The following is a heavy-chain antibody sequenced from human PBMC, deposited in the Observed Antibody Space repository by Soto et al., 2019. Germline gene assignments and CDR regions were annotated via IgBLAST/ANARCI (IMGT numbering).Heavy chain of an antibody. J-gene: IGHJ6*03. Sequence: ASVKVSCKASGYTFTSYGISWVRQAPGQGLEWMGWISAYNGNTNYAQKLQGRVTMTTDTSTSTAYMELRSLRSDDTAVYYCARGLLGTYCSSTSCLYYYYYYYMDVWGKGTTVTVSS. V-gene: IGHV1-18*01. D-gene: IGHD2-2*01. CDR3: ARGLLGTYCSSTSCLYYYYYYYMDV. CDR2: ISAYNGNT. CDR1: GYTFTSYG.